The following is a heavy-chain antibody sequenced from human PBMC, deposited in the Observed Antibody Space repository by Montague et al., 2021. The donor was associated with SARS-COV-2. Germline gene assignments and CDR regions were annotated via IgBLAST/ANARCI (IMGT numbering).Heavy chain of an antibody. D-gene: IGHD4-17*01. Sequence: SLRLSWAASGFTFSSYAMSWVRQAPGKGLEWVSVIYSGGSSTYYADSVKGRFTISRDNSKNTLYLQMNSLRAEDTAVYYCATTTGLGSWGQGTLVTVSS. CDR1: GFTFSSYA. CDR2: IYSGGSST. CDR3: ATTTGLGS. V-gene: IGHV3-23*03. J-gene: IGHJ5*02.